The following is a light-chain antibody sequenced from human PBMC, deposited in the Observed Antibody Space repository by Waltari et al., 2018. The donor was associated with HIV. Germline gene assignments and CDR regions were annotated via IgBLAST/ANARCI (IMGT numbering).Light chain of an antibody. CDR1: SSDIGAYNY. J-gene: IGLJ2*01. V-gene: IGLV2-14*01. CDR3: SSYTRGTTPVV. CDR2: EVS. Sequence: QSALTQPASVSGSPGQSITISCSGTSSDIGAYNYVSWYQKYPGKAPKLLLYEVSFRPSGVSSRFSASKSGNMASLTISGLQAEDEAHYYCSSYTRGTTPVVFGGGTKLTVL.